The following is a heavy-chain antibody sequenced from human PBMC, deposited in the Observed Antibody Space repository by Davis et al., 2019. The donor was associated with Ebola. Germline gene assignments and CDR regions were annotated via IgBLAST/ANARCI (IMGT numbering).Heavy chain of an antibody. CDR1: GFTFSSYS. V-gene: IGHV3-48*02. J-gene: IGHJ2*01. Sequence: PGGSLRLSCAASGFTFSSYSMNWVRQAPGKGLEWVSYISSSSSTIYYADSVKGRFTISRDNAKNSLYLQMNSLRDEDTAVYYCARGDAYCGGDCLSRYFDLWGRGTLVTVSS. D-gene: IGHD2-21*02. CDR2: ISSSSSTI. CDR3: ARGDAYCGGDCLSRYFDL.